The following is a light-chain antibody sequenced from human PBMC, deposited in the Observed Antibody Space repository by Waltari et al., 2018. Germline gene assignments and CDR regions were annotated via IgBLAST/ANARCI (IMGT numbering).Light chain of an antibody. Sequence: EIVLTQSPGTLPLSPGERATLPCRASQSVSSSYLAWYQQKPGQAPRLLIYGASSRATGIPDRFSGSGSGTDFTLTISRLEPEDSAVYYCQQYGTSPPWTFGQGTKVEIK. CDR3: QQYGTSPPWT. J-gene: IGKJ1*01. CDR2: GAS. CDR1: QSVSSSY. V-gene: IGKV3-20*01.